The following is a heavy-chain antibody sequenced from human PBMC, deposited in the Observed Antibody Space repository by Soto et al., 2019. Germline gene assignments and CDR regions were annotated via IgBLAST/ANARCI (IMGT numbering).Heavy chain of an antibody. V-gene: IGHV4-39*01. CDR3: AGQTFTIAAASYGRSNWLDP. D-gene: IGHD6-25*01. CDR2: IYFTGNT. Sequence: KASETLSLTCSASGGSITSSSHFWGRVRQPPGKGLEWIGTIYFTGNTYYTPSLKSRLTMSIDTSKNESSLRLNSVTAADTAVYYCAGQTFTIAAASYGRSNWLDPWGRGTLVTVSS. CDR1: GGSITSSSHF. J-gene: IGHJ5*02.